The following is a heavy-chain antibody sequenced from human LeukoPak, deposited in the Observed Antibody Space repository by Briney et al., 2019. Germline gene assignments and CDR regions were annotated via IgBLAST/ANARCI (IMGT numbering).Heavy chain of an antibody. CDR3: ARAPSSIVGARRAPYYFDY. J-gene: IGHJ4*02. Sequence: PSETLSLTCTVSGGSISSYYWSWIRQPAGKGLEWIGRIYTSGSTNYNPSLKGRVTMSVDTSKNQFSLKLSSVTAADTAVYYCARAPSSIVGARRAPYYFDYWGQGTLVTVSS. D-gene: IGHD1-26*01. V-gene: IGHV4-4*07. CDR2: IYTSGST. CDR1: GGSISSYY.